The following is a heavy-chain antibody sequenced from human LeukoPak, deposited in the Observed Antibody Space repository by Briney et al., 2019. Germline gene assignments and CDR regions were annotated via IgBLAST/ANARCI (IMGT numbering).Heavy chain of an antibody. J-gene: IGHJ3*02. Sequence: GKGLEXXXXXYYSGSTYYNPSLKSRVTISVDTSKNQFSLKLSSVTAADTAVYYCASVERYFDWLYGAFDIWGQGTMVTVSS. CDR2: XYYSGST. CDR3: ASVERYFDWLYGAFDI. D-gene: IGHD3-9*01. V-gene: IGHV4-31*02.